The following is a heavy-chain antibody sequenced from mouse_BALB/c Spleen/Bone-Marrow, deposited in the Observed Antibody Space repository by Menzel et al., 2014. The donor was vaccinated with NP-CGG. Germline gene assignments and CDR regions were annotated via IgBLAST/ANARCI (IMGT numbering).Heavy chain of an antibody. J-gene: IGHJ3*01. CDR1: GHTFTSYW. D-gene: IGHD2-3*01. Sequence: VQRVESGAELAKPGASVKMSCKASGHTFTSYWMHWVKQRPGQGLEWIGYINPSTGYTEYNQKFKDKATLTADKSSSTAXMQLSSLTSEDSAVYYCARYDGYEAYWGQGTLVTVSA. CDR3: ARYDGYEAY. CDR2: INPSTGYT. V-gene: IGHV1-7*01.